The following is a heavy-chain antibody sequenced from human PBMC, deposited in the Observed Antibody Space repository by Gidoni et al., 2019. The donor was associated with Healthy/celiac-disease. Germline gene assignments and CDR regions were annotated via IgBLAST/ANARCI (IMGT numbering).Heavy chain of an antibody. CDR3: ARASCSSTSCYGNNYMDV. Sequence: QVQLVESGGGVFQPGRSLRLSCDASGFTFRRYAMHWVRQAPGKGLEWVAVISYDGSNKYYADSVKGRFTISRDNSKNTLYLQMNSLRAEDTAVYYCARASCSSTSCYGNNYMDVWGKGTTVTVSS. CDR1: GFTFRRYA. V-gene: IGHV3-30-3*01. J-gene: IGHJ6*03. D-gene: IGHD2-2*01. CDR2: ISYDGSNK.